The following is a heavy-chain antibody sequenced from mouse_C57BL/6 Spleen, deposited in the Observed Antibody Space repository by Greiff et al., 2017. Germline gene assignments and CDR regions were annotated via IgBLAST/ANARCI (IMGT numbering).Heavy chain of an antibody. J-gene: IGHJ2*01. Sequence: EVQLQESGPGLVKPSQSLSLTCSVTGYSITSGYYWNWIRQFPGNELEWMGYISYDGSNNSNPSLKNRISITRDTSKNQFFLKLNAVTTEDTATYYCTSNGYLDYWGQGTTLTVSS. CDR2: ISYDGSN. V-gene: IGHV3-6*01. CDR3: TSNGYLDY. D-gene: IGHD1-1*02. CDR1: GYSITSGYY.